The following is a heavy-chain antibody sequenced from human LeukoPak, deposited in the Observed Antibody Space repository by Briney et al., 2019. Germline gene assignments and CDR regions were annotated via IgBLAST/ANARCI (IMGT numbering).Heavy chain of an antibody. J-gene: IGHJ4*02. V-gene: IGHV4-39*07. D-gene: IGHD3-3*01. CDR1: GGSISSSSYY. CDR3: SRVRRGYNIDY. CDR2: IYYSGST. Sequence: KPSETLCLTCTVSGGSISSSSYYWGWIRQPPGKGLEWIGSIYYSGSTYYNPSLKSRVTISVDTSKNQFSLKLSSVTAADTAVYYCSRVRRGYNIDYWGQGTLVTVSS.